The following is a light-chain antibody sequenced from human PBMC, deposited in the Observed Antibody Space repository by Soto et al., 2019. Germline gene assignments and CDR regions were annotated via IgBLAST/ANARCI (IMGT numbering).Light chain of an antibody. CDR1: QGVATS. CDR2: DAS. J-gene: IGKJ4*01. Sequence: DVQLTQSPSFLSASVRDRVTITCRVSQGVATSLAWYQQKPGKAPNLLIYDASTLFGGVPSRFSGSGSGTEFTLTITSLQPEDFASYYCQQLVHYTLTFGGGTKMEIK. CDR3: QQLVHYTLT. V-gene: IGKV1-9*01.